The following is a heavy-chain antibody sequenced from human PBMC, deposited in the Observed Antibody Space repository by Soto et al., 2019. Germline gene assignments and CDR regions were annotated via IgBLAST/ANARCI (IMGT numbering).Heavy chain of an antibody. V-gene: IGHV4-39*01. J-gene: IGHJ6*02. Sequence: SETLSLTCTVTGDSISSRSYYWGWIRQPPGKGLEWIGSIYYSGSTYNNPSLRSRVSMSIDTSKDQFSLKLKSVTAADTALYFCARPRNSVVNQASFDVCGQGSMVTVYS. CDR3: ARPRNSVVNQASFDV. CDR1: GDSISSRSYY. D-gene: IGHD2-21*01. CDR2: IYYSGST.